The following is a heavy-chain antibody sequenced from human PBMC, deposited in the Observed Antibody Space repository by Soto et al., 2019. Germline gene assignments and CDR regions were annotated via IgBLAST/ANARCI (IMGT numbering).Heavy chain of an antibody. CDR2: ISWNSGRI. J-gene: IGHJ6*02. CDR3: TKARLWGGDGYNSYYYNAMDV. CDR1: GFTFDDYA. Sequence: GGSLRLSCAASGFTFDDYAMYWVRQVPGKGLEWVSGISWNSGRIGYAESVKGRFTISRDNAKNSLYLQMNSLRPEDTALYYCTKARLWGGDGYNSYYYNAMDVWGQGTTITVSS. D-gene: IGHD3-16*01. V-gene: IGHV3-9*01.